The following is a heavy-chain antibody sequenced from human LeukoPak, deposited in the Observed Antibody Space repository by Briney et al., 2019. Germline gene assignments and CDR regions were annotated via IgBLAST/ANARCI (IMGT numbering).Heavy chain of an antibody. D-gene: IGHD5-18*01. V-gene: IGHV3-9*01. Sequence: PGGSLRLSCAASGFTFDDYAMHWVRQAPGKGPEWVSGISWNSGSIGYADSVKGRFTISRDNAKNSLYLQMNSLRAEDTALYYCAKDIRDGVQLWLIGGYAFDIWGQGTMVTVSS. J-gene: IGHJ3*02. CDR2: ISWNSGSI. CDR3: AKDIRDGVQLWLIGGYAFDI. CDR1: GFTFDDYA.